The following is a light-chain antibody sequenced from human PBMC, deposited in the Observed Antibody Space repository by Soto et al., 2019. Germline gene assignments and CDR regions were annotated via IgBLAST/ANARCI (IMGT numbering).Light chain of an antibody. CDR2: EGS. J-gene: IGLJ2*01. CDR1: SSDVGSYNL. CDR3: CSYAGSSTFV. V-gene: IGLV2-23*03. Sequence: QSALTQPASGSGSPGQSITISCTGTSSDVGSYNLVSWYQQHPGKAPKLMIYEGSKRPSGVSNRFSGSKSGNTASLTICGLQAEDEADYYCCSYAGSSTFVFGGGTQLTVL.